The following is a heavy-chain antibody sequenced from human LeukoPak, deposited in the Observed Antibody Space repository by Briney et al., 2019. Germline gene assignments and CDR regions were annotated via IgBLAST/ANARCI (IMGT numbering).Heavy chain of an antibody. J-gene: IGHJ4*02. CDR2: ISTGSSYI. CDR3: ARVSGVVPAATLDF. D-gene: IGHD2-2*01. Sequence: GRSLRLSCAASGFTFRSYSMNWVGQAPGKGLVWVSSISTGSSYIYYADSVKGRFTISRDNAKNSLYLQMNSLRAEDTAVYYCARVSGVVPAATLDFWGQGALVTVSS. V-gene: IGHV3-21*01. CDR1: GFTFRSYS.